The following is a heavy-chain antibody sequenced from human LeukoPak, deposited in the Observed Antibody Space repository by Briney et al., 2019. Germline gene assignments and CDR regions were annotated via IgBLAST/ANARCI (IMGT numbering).Heavy chain of an antibody. CDR1: GFTFSSYW. CDR3: ASIEDQSIVATIVRGY. J-gene: IGHJ4*02. D-gene: IGHD5-12*01. Sequence: GGSLRLSCAASGFTFSSYWMHWVRQAPGKGLVWVSRINSDGSSTSYADSVKGRFTISRDNAKNTLYLQMNSLRAEDTAVYYCASIEDQSIVATIVRGYWGQGTLVTVSS. CDR2: INSDGSST. V-gene: IGHV3-74*01.